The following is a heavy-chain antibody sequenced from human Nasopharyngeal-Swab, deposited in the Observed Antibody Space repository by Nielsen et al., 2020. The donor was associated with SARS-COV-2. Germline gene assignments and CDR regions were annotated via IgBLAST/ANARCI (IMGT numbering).Heavy chain of an antibody. Sequence: GESLKISCAASGFTVSSNYMSWVRQAPGKGLEWVSVIYSGGRTYYADSVKGRFTISRDNSKNTLYLQMNSLRAEDTAVYYCASSGEQQLVPDYWGQGTLVTVSS. CDR1: GFTVSSNY. D-gene: IGHD6-13*01. V-gene: IGHV3-66*01. J-gene: IGHJ4*02. CDR2: IYSGGRT. CDR3: ASSGEQQLVPDY.